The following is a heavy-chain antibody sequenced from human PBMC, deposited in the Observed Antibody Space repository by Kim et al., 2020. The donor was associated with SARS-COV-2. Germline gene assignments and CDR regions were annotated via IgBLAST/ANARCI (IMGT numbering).Heavy chain of an antibody. V-gene: IGHV3-23*03. Sequence: ADAVQGRFTIYRDNSKNTLYLQMNSLRAADTAVYYCAKDGGNYYYGMDVWGQGTTVTVSS. D-gene: IGHD3-16*01. CDR3: AKDGGNYYYGMDV. J-gene: IGHJ6*02.